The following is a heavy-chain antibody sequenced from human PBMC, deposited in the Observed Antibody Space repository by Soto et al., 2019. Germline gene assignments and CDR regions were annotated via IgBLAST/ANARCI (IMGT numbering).Heavy chain of an antibody. Sequence: QVQLQESGPGLVKPSETLSLTCTVSGGSISSYYWSWIRQPPGKGLEWIGYIYYSGSTNYNPSLKSRVTISVDTSKNQFSLKLSSVTAADTAVYYCARDTCSGGSCYPDYWGQGTLVTVSS. CDR2: IYYSGST. V-gene: IGHV4-59*01. CDR3: ARDTCSGGSCYPDY. CDR1: GGSISSYY. D-gene: IGHD2-15*01. J-gene: IGHJ4*02.